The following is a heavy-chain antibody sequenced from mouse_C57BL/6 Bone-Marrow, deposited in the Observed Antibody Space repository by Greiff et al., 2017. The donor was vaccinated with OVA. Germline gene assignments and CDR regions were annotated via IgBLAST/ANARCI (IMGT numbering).Heavy chain of an antibody. J-gene: IGHJ1*03. V-gene: IGHV1-69*01. CDR3: ARGDDYDVGWYFDV. Sequence: QVQLQQPGAELVMPGASVKLSCKASGYTFTSYWMHWVKQRPGQGLEWIGEIDPSDSYPNYNQKFKGKSTLTVDKSSSTAYMQLSSLTSEDSAVYYCARGDDYDVGWYFDVWGTGTTVTVSS. D-gene: IGHD2-4*01. CDR1: GYTFTSYW. CDR2: IDPSDSYP.